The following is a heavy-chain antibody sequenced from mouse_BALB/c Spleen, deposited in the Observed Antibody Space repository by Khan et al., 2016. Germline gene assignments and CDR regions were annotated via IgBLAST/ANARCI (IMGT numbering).Heavy chain of an antibody. Sequence: EVKLEVSGGGLVQPGGSMKLSCVASGFTFSNYWMNWVRQSPEKGLEWVAEIRLKSNNYATHYAESVKGRFTISRDDSKSSVYLHMNNLRTEDTGIYYCSRGNYDYDGYAMDYWGQGTSVTVSS. V-gene: IGHV6-6*02. CDR1: GFTFSNYW. CDR3: SRGNYDYDGYAMDY. CDR2: IRLKSNNYAT. J-gene: IGHJ4*01. D-gene: IGHD2-4*01.